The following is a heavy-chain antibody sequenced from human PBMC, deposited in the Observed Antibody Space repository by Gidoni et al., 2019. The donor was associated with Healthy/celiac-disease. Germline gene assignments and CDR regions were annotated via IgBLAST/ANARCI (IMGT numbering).Heavy chain of an antibody. CDR3: APTRYSSGWNDAFDI. Sequence: QVQLVQSGAEVKKPGSSVKVSCKPSGGTFSSHAISWVRQAPGQGLEWMGGIIPIFGTANYAQKFQGRVTITADESTSTAYMELSSLRSEDTAVYYCAPTRYSSGWNDAFDIWGQGTMVTVSS. V-gene: IGHV1-69*01. J-gene: IGHJ3*02. D-gene: IGHD6-19*01. CDR2: IIPIFGTA. CDR1: GGTFSSHA.